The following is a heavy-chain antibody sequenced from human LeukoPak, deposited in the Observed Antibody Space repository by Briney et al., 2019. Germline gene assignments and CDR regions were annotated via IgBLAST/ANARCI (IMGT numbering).Heavy chain of an antibody. CDR3: AKGAATGSVDWFDP. J-gene: IGHJ5*02. Sequence: GGSLRLSCAASGLTFSNYAMSWVRQAPGKGLEWVSGTSGSGDGTYYADSVEGRFAISRDNSKNTLYLHMNSLRAEDTAVYYCAKGAATGSVDWFDPWGQGTVVTVSS. CDR2: TSGSGDGT. CDR1: GLTFSNYA. V-gene: IGHV3-23*01. D-gene: IGHD6-13*01.